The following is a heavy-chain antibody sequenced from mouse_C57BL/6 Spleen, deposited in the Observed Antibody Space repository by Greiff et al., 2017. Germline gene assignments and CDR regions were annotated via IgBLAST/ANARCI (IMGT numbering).Heavy chain of an antibody. CDR1: GYTFTSYW. CDR2: IYPGSGST. CDR3: ARWGTTVVEGYWYFDV. D-gene: IGHD1-1*01. Sequence: QVQLQQSGAELVQPGASVKMSCKASGYTFTSYWITWVKQRPGQGLEWIGDIYPGSGSTNYNEKFKSKATLTVDTSSSTAYMQLSSLTSEDSAVYYGARWGTTVVEGYWYFDVWGTGTTVTVSS. J-gene: IGHJ1*03. V-gene: IGHV1-55*01.